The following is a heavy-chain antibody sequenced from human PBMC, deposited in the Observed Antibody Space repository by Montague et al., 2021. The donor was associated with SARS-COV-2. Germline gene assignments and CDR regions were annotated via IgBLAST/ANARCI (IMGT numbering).Heavy chain of an antibody. CDR3: AMRLYYFGSGTYRD. J-gene: IGHJ4*02. CDR1: GGSFIGYY. CDR2: LNHNGNT. D-gene: IGHD3-10*01. V-gene: IGHV4-34*01. Sequence: SETLSLTCTVPGGSFIGYYWGWIRQPPGQGLEWIGELNHNGNTQYNPSLKSRLTMSLDTSRPHISLQVTSVTAADTTVYFFAMRLYYFGSGTYRDWGQGTLVTV.